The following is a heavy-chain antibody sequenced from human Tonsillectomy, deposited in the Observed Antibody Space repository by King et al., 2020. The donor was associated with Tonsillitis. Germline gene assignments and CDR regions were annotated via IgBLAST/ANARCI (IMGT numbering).Heavy chain of an antibody. J-gene: IGHJ4*02. CDR3: ARDKARKGEYLFGMVY. D-gene: IGHD2/OR15-2a*01. CDR1: GYTFSDYY. V-gene: IGHV1-2*04. Sequence: QLVQSGAEVKKPGASVKVSCKGSGYTFSDYYIHGVRQAPGQGLEWRGWININSGAKKYAENFQGWVSMSRDTAISTAYLALNSLKSDDTAVYFCARDKARKGEYLFGMVYWGQGSLIPVPS. CDR2: ININSGAK.